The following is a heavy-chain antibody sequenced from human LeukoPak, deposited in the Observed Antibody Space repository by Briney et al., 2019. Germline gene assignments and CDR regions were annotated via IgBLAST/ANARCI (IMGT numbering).Heavy chain of an antibody. V-gene: IGHV3-33*08. J-gene: IGHJ3*02. D-gene: IGHD3-10*01. Sequence: GGSLRLSCAASGFTFSSYGMHWVRQAPGKGLEWVAVIWYDGSNKYYADSVKGRFTISRDNSKNTLYLQMNSLRAEDTAVYYCARVWDRLLWFGELSPDGAFDIWGQGTMVTVSS. CDR1: GFTFSSYG. CDR3: ARVWDRLLWFGELSPDGAFDI. CDR2: IWYDGSNK.